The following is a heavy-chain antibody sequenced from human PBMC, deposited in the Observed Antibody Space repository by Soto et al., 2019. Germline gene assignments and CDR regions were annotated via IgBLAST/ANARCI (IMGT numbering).Heavy chain of an antibody. V-gene: IGHV1-69*04. CDR2: IIPILGIA. D-gene: IGHD6-19*01. J-gene: IGHJ3*02. CDR3: AREGSAVAGPDAFDI. Sequence: SVKVSCKASGGTFSSYTISWVRQAPGQGLEWMGRIIPILGIANYAQKFQGRVTITADKSTSTAYMELSSLRSEDTAVYYCAREGSAVAGPDAFDIWGQGTMVTVSS. CDR1: GGTFSSYT.